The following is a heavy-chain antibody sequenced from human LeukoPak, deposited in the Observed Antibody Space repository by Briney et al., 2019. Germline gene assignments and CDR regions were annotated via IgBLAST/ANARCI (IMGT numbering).Heavy chain of an antibody. CDR3: ARVEGSSWETSFDY. CDR1: GFTFSSYW. CDR2: IKQDGSEK. V-gene: IGHV3-7*01. D-gene: IGHD6-13*01. Sequence: PGGSLRLSCAASGFTFSSYWMSWVRQAPGKGLEWVANIKQDGSEKYYVDSVKGRFTISRDNAKNSLYLQMNSLRAEDTAVCYCARVEGSSWETSFDYWGQGTLVTVSS. J-gene: IGHJ4*02.